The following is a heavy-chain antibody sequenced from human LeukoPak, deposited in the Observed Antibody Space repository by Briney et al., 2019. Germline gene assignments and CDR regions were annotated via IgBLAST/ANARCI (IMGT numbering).Heavy chain of an antibody. CDR3: ARISGSYAFDI. CDR1: GYIFTSYW. Sequence: GESLKISCKGSGYIFTSYWIGWVRQMPGKGLEWMGIIYPGDFDTRYSPSFQGQVSISADKSISTAYLQWSSLKASDTAVYYCARISGSYAFDIWGQGTMVTVSS. CDR2: IYPGDFDT. D-gene: IGHD1-26*01. J-gene: IGHJ3*02. V-gene: IGHV5-51*01.